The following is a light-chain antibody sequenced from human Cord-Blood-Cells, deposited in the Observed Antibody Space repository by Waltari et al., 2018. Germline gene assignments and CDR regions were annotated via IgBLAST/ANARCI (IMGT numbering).Light chain of an antibody. V-gene: IGLV2-8*01. CDR1: SSDVGGYNY. J-gene: IGLJ2*01. CDR2: EVS. CDR3: SSYAGSNNLV. Sequence: QSALTQPPSASGSPRQSVTISCTGTSSDVGGYNYVSWYQQHPGKAPKLMSYEVSKRPSGVPDRFSGSKSGNTASLTVSGLQAEDEADYYCSSYAGSNNLVFGGGTKLTVL.